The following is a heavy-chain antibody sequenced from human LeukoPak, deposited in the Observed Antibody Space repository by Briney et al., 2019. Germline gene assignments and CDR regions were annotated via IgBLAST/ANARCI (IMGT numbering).Heavy chain of an antibody. CDR3: ARRAIVWGTMDV. CDR2: ISSSSSYI. Sequence: GGSLRLSCAASGFTFSSFSMNWVRQAPGKGLEWVSSISSSSSYIYYADSVKGRFTISRDNAKNSLYLQMNSLRAEDTAVYYCARRAIVWGTMDVWGKGTTVTVSS. V-gene: IGHV3-21*01. CDR1: GFTFSSFS. D-gene: IGHD7-27*01. J-gene: IGHJ6*03.